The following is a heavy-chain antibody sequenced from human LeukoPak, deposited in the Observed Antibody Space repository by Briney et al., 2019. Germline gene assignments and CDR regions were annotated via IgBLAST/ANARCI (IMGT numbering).Heavy chain of an antibody. CDR3: ARDITTIFGVVIMGYYFDY. CDR2: INPNSGGT. Sequence: AASVKVSCKASGYTFTGYYMHWVRQAPGQGLEWMGRINPNSGGTNYAQKFQGRVTMTRDTSISAAYMELSRLRSDDTAVYYCARDITTIFGVVIMGYYFDYWGQGTLVTVSS. J-gene: IGHJ4*02. V-gene: IGHV1-2*06. CDR1: GYTFTGYY. D-gene: IGHD3-3*01.